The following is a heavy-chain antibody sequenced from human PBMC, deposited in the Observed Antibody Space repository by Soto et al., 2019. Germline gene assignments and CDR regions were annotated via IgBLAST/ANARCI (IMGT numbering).Heavy chain of an antibody. D-gene: IGHD1-20*01. CDR2: INSDGSST. J-gene: IGHJ4*02. CDR3: GRVGITGRDLDY. CDR1: GFTFSSYW. Sequence: EVQLVESGGGLVQPGGSLRLSCAASGFTFSSYWMHWVRQAPGKGLVWVSRINSDGSSTSYAEAVKSRFTISRDNAKNRLYPHMNSMRAEETAVYYCGRVGITGRDLDYSGQGHLVTVAS. V-gene: IGHV3-74*01.